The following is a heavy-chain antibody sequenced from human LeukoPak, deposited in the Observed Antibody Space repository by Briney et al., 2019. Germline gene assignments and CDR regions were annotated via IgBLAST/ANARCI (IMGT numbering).Heavy chain of an antibody. V-gene: IGHV5-51*01. D-gene: IGHD2-21*02. CDR1: GYSFSNYW. Sequence: GESLKISCEGSGYSFSNYWIGWVRQMPGKGLEWMGIIYPGDYETRYSPSFQGLVTISVDKSISTAYLQWSSLKASDTAMYYCAIPPGYCGNDCSFDHRGQGTLVTASS. CDR2: IYPGDYET. CDR3: AIPPGYCGNDCSFDH. J-gene: IGHJ4*02.